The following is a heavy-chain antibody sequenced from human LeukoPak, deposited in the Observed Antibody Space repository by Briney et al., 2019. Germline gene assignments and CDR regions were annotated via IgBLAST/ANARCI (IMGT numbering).Heavy chain of an antibody. CDR2: ISGSGGST. D-gene: IGHD3-10*01. CDR1: GFTFSSCA. V-gene: IGHV3-23*01. CDR3: AKDGVPDWYFDL. J-gene: IGHJ2*01. Sequence: PGGSLRLSCAASGFTFSSCAMSWVRQAPGKGLEWVSGISGSGGSTHYADSVKGRFTISRDNSQNTLYLQMNSLRAEDTAVYYCAKDGVPDWYFDLWGRGTLVTVSS.